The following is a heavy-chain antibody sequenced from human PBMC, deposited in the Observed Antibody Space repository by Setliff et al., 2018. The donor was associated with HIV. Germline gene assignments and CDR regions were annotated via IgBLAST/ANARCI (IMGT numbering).Heavy chain of an antibody. D-gene: IGHD3-10*01. CDR1: GGSISSGSYY. J-gene: IGHJ4*02. CDR3: ARDRGTRYGSGKDFDY. Sequence: PSETLSLTCTVSGGSISSGSYYWSWIRQPAGEGLEWIGRIYPSGSTNYNPSLRSRVTLSVDTSQNHFSLKLNSVTAADTAVYYCARDRGTRYGSGKDFDYWGQGTLVTVSS. CDR2: IYPSGST. V-gene: IGHV4-61*02.